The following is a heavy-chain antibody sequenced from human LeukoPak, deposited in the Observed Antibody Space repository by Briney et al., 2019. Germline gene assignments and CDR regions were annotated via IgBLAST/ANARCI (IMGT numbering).Heavy chain of an antibody. CDR3: ARARGTPNLNYFDY. J-gene: IGHJ4*02. CDR2: INDYTGDS. V-gene: IGHV4-34*01. CDR1: GGSFTDYF. D-gene: IGHD1-7*01. Sequence: SETLSLTCTVFGGSFTDYFWTWIRHSPGKGLEWIGEINDYTGDSKYNPSLNSRVSISLEKSKNQLSLELRSVTAADTAVYYCARARGTPNLNYFDYWGQGTLVSVSS.